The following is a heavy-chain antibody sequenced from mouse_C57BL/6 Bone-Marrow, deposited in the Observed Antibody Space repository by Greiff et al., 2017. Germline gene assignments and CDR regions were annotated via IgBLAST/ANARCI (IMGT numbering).Heavy chain of an antibody. Sequence: EVKVEESGPGLVKPSQSLSLTCSVTGYSITSGYYWNWIRQFPGNKLEWMGYISYDGSNNYNPSLKNRISITRDTSKNQFFLKLNSVTTEDTATYYCAKLGLYFDVWGTGTTVTVSS. V-gene: IGHV3-6*01. J-gene: IGHJ1*03. CDR3: AKLGLYFDV. D-gene: IGHD4-1*01. CDR2: ISYDGSN. CDR1: GYSITSGYY.